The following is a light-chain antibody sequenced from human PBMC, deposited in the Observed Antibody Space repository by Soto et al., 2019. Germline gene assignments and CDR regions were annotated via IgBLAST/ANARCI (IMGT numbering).Light chain of an antibody. J-gene: IGKJ3*01. CDR3: QQYDHWPFT. CDR1: QSVSGN. CDR2: GAS. Sequence: EIVMTQSPATLSVSPGERATLSCRASQSVSGNLAWYQQNPGQAPRLLIYGASTRATGLPARFSGSGSGTEFTLTISSLQSEDFALYYCQQYDHWPFTFGPGTKVDIK. V-gene: IGKV3-15*01.